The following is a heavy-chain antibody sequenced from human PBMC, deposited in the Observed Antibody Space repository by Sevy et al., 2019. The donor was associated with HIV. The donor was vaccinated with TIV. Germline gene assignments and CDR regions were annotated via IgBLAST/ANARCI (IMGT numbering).Heavy chain of an antibody. J-gene: IGHJ3*01. CDR2: VNSGGDRT. Sequence: GGSLRLSCAASGFTVSSHYISWVRQAPGKGLEWVSVVNSGGDRTYYADSVGGRFTISRDISKNTLSLQMNSLRAEDTAVYYCARESPIWGIVAFDLWGQGTMVTVSS. CDR3: ARESPIWGIVAFDL. CDR1: GFTVSSHY. V-gene: IGHV3-66*01. D-gene: IGHD7-27*01.